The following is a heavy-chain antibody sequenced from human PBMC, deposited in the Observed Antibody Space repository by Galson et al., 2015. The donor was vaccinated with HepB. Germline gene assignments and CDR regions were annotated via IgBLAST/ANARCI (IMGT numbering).Heavy chain of an antibody. J-gene: IGHJ3*01. CDR3: AKRAGYYDTSGLQTDAFAV. CDR1: GFTFSTYA. Sequence: SLRLSCAASGFTFSTYAMHWVRQVPGKGPEWVGVISFDGSNEAYAVYVKGRFTFSRDNSQNTVDLQMNSLRTEDTAVYYCAKRAGYYDTSGLQTDAFAVWGQGTMVTVSS. CDR2: ISFDGSNE. V-gene: IGHV3-30*18. D-gene: IGHD3-22*01.